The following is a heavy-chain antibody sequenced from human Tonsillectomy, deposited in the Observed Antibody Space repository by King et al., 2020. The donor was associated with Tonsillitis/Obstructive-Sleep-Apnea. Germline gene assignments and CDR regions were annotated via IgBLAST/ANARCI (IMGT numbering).Heavy chain of an antibody. D-gene: IGHD2-2*01. J-gene: IGHJ4*02. CDR2: INHSVST. CDR3: ARDPTNKYHLDY. CDR1: GGSFSGYF. Sequence: VQLQQWGAGLLKPSETLSLTCAVYGGSFSGYFWNWIRQPPGTGLEWIGEINHSVSTNYNPPLKSRVTISLDTSRNQFSLQMNSVTAADTAVYYCARDPTNKYHLDYWGQGTLVTVSS. V-gene: IGHV4-34*01.